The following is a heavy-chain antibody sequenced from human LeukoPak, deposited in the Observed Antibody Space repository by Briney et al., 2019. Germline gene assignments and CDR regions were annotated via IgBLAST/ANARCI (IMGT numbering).Heavy chain of an antibody. CDR3: ASGGRYYDILTGYLT. J-gene: IGHJ5*02. CDR2: INHSGST. D-gene: IGHD3-9*01. CDR1: GGSFSGYY. Sequence: SETLSLTCAVYGGSFSGYYWSWTRQPPGKGLEWIGEINHSGSTNYNPSLKSRVTISVDTSKNQFSLKLSSVTAADTAVYYCASGGRYYDILTGYLTWGQGTLVTVSS. V-gene: IGHV4-34*01.